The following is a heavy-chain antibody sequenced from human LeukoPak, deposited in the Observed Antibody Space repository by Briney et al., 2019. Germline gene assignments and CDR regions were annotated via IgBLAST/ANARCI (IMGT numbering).Heavy chain of an antibody. D-gene: IGHD3-3*01. CDR3: AREPPQYYDFWSGYRDRYYYYMDV. CDR1: GGTFSSYT. CDR2: IIPILGIA. V-gene: IGHV1-69*04. Sequence: EASVKVSCKASGGTFSSYTISWVRQAPGQGLEWMGRIIPILGIANYAQKFQGRVTITAGKSTSTAYIELSSLRSEDRAVYYCAREPPQYYDFWSGYRDRYYYYMDVWGKGTTVTVSS. J-gene: IGHJ6*03.